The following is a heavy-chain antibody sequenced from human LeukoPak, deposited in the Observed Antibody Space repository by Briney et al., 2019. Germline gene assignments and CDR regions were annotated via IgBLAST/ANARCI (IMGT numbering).Heavy chain of an antibody. CDR1: RGSFSGYY. CDR2: INHSGTT. J-gene: IGHJ4*02. Sequence: PSETLPLTCAVYRGSFSGYYWSWIRQPPGKGLEWIGEINHSGTTNYNPSLKSRVTISVDTSKNQFSLKLSSVTAADTAVYYCARRASHSRVTMVRGVIVAANNHHFDYWGQGTLVTVSS. V-gene: IGHV4-34*01. D-gene: IGHD3-10*01. CDR3: ARRASHSRVTMVRGVIVAANNHHFDY.